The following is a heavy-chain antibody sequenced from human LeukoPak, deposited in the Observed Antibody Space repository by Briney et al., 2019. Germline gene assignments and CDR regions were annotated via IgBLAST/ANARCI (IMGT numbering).Heavy chain of an antibody. Sequence: GGSLRLSCAASGXTFSSYSMSWVRQAPGKGLEWVSIISSAGTTYYADSVKGRFTISRDNSKNTVYLQVNSLRDEDTAVYYCARDLEAANTYYFDYWGQGTMVTVSS. J-gene: IGHJ4*02. CDR2: ISSAGTT. CDR3: ARDLEAANTYYFDY. CDR1: GXTFSSYS. D-gene: IGHD6-13*01. V-gene: IGHV3-66*01.